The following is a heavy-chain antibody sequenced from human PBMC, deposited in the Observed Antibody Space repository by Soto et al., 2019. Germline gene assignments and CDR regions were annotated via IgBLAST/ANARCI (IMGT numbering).Heavy chain of an antibody. V-gene: IGHV3-33*01. J-gene: IGHJ6*02. CDR2: IWYDGGNE. D-gene: IGHD2-21*01. CDR3: ARDYELIDYYYTMDV. CDR1: GFTFSSYG. Sequence: QVQLVESGGGVVQPGRSLRLSCAASGFTFSSYGMHWVRQAPGNGLEWVSFIWYDGGNEYYADSVKGRFTISRDNSKNTLYLQMNSLRAEDTAVYYCARDYELIDYYYTMDVWGQGTTVTVSS.